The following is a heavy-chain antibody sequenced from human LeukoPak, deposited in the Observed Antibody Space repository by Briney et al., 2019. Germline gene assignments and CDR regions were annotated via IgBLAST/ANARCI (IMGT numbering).Heavy chain of an antibody. D-gene: IGHD1-26*01. CDR2: INNDGSST. J-gene: IGHJ4*02. CDR1: ESTFSSYW. V-gene: IGHV3-74*01. Sequence: GGSLRLSCAASESTFSSYWMHWVRQAPGKGLVWVSRINNDGSSTSYADSVKGRFTISRDNAKNTLYLQMNSLRAEDTAVYYCAREVSGSSYFDYWGQGTLVTVSS. CDR3: AREVSGSSYFDY.